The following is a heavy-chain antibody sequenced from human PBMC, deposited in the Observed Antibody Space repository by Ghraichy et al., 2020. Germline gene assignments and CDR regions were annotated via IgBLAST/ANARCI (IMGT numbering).Heavy chain of an antibody. Sequence: GGSLRLSSVQIRLEEKTLELQSRDYVSGKGLMWDKKINHHGTDSTYADSVRGRFTVSRDNAKNTLYLEMNYLRAEDTAVYYCTSDGVTNWKSAFDFWGQGTMFTVS. CDR1: RLEEKTLE. V-gene: IGHV3-74*01. CDR3: TSDGVTNWKSAFDF. CDR2: INHHGTDS. D-gene: IGHD1-1*01. J-gene: IGHJ3*01.